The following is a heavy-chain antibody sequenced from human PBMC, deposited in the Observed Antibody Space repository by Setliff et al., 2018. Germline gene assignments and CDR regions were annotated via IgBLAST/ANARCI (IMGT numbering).Heavy chain of an antibody. CDR3: ARGGNDYKWGAFDI. CDR2: IYYSGST. J-gene: IGHJ3*02. Sequence: SETLSLTCTVSGGSISSYYWSWIRQPPGKGLEWIGYIYYSGSTNYNPSLKSRVTISVDTSKNQFTLKLSSVTAADTAVYYCARGGNDYKWGAFDIWGQGTMVTVSS. D-gene: IGHD4-4*01. V-gene: IGHV4-59*01. CDR1: GGSISSYY.